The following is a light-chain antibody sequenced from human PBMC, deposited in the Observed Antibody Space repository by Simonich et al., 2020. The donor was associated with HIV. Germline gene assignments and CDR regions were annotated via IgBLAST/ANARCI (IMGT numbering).Light chain of an antibody. V-gene: IGLV4-69*01. Sequence: KGHGGPATPWQQQQPEKGPPYLRNRNSDGSHSKGGGAPDRFSGSSSGAERYFTISSLEYDDEADYYCPTWGTGIRVFGGGTKLPVL. CDR3: PTWGTGIRV. CDR2: RNSDGSH. CDR1: KGHGGPA. J-gene: IGLJ3*02.